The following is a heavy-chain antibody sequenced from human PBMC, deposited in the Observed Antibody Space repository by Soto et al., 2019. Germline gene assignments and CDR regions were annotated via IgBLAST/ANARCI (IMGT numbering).Heavy chain of an antibody. CDR1: GFTFSSYA. CDR2: ISYDGSNK. D-gene: IGHD2-15*01. CDR3: ARVVVVVAATHFDY. Sequence: GGSLRLSWAASGFTFSSYAMHWVRQAPGKGLEWVAFISYDGSNKYYADSVKGRFTISRDNSKNTLYLQRNSLRAEDTAVYYCARVVVVVAATHFDYWGQGTLVTVSS. J-gene: IGHJ4*02. V-gene: IGHV3-30-3*01.